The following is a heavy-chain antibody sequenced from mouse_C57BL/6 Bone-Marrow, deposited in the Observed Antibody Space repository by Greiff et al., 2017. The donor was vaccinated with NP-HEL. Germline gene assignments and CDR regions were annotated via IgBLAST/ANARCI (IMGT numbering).Heavy chain of an antibody. Sequence: QVQLQQSGAELVKPGASVKLSCKASGYTFTSSWMHWVKQRPGQGLEWIGRIYPSDSDTNYNQKFKGKATLTADKSSSTAYMQLSSLTSEDSAVYYCAAPYLLWLRRGWFAYWGQGTLVTVSA. J-gene: IGHJ3*01. V-gene: IGHV1-74*01. CDR3: AAPYLLWLRRGWFAY. D-gene: IGHD2-2*01. CDR1: GYTFTSSW. CDR2: IYPSDSDT.